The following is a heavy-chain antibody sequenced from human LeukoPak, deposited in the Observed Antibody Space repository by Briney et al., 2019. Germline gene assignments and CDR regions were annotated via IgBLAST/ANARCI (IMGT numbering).Heavy chain of an antibody. Sequence: GESLKISCKASGYIFTNYWIGWVRQMPGKGLEWMGVIYPSDSDTRYSPSFQGQVTISADKSITTACLQWSSLKASDTAMYYWARHKGFDIWGQGTMVTVSS. CDR3: ARHKGFDI. CDR2: IYPSDSDT. J-gene: IGHJ3*02. V-gene: IGHV5-51*01. CDR1: GYIFTNYW.